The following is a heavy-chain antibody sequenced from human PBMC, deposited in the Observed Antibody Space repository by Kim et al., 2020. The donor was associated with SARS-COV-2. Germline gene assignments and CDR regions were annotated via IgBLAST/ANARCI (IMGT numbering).Heavy chain of an antibody. CDR2: IRSKAYGGTT. Sequence: GGSLRLSCTASGFTFGDYAMSWFRQAPGKGLEWVGFIRSKAYGGTTEYAASVKGRFTISRDDSKSIAYLQMNSLKTEDTAVYYCTPDRVYSSSSPGDYWGQGTLVTVSS. CDR1: GFTFGDYA. J-gene: IGHJ4*02. V-gene: IGHV3-49*03. CDR3: TPDRVYSSSSPGDY. D-gene: IGHD6-6*01.